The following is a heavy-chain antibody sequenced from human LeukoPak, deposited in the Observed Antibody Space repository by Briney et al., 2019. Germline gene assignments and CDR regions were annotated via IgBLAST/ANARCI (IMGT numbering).Heavy chain of an antibody. J-gene: IGHJ6*02. D-gene: IGHD3-22*01. V-gene: IGHV4-59*01. CDR1: GGSISSYY. Sequence: SETLSLTCTVSGGSISSYYWSWIRQPPGKGLEWIGYIYYSGSTNYNPSLKSRVTISVDTSKNQFSLKLSSVTAADTAVYYCARAGSSGSLYHYYYGMDIWGQGTTVTVSS. CDR3: ARAGSSGSLYHYYYGMDI. CDR2: IYYSGST.